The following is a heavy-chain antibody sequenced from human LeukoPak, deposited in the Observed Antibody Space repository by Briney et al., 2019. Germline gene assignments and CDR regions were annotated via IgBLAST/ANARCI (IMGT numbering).Heavy chain of an antibody. CDR3: AIGCKGDCLSSGYEF. D-gene: IGHD2-21*02. CDR1: GFIFKNYA. Sequence: GGSLRLSCAASGFIFKNYAMHWVRQAPGKGLEWVSGLSDDGFKTYYGDSVKGRFTISRDNSQSTMDLLMNSLRAEDTATYYCAIGCKGDCLSSGYEFWGQGILVTVSS. CDR2: LSDDGFKT. V-gene: IGHV3-23*01. J-gene: IGHJ4*02.